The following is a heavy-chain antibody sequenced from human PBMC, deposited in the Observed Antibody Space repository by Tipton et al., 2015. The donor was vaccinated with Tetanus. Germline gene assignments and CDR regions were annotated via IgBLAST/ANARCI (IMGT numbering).Heavy chain of an antibody. CDR3: ARLTGHSMDVVDYYYFGMDV. D-gene: IGHD2-21*01. Sequence: TLSLTCTVSGGSVSSYYWTWFRQPPGKRLEWIGFVSSSGNSNYSPSLTSGVTISLDTSKNQFSLKLTSVSAADTAVYYCARLTGHSMDVVDYYYFGMDVWGQGTKVTVSS. J-gene: IGHJ6*02. CDR1: GGSVSSYY. CDR2: VSSSGNS. V-gene: IGHV4-59*02.